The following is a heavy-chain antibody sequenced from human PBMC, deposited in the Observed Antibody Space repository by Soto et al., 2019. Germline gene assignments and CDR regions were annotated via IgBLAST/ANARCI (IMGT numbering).Heavy chain of an antibody. V-gene: IGHV1-18*01. CDR2: ISCYNANT. Sequence: GASVKVSCKASGYTFTTYGITWVRQAPGQGLEWMGWISCYNANTNYAQKFQGRVTMTTDTSTKTAYMELRSLRSDDTAMYYCARDYGDYGGFDYWGQGTRVTVSS. CDR3: ARDYGDYGGFDY. D-gene: IGHD4-17*01. J-gene: IGHJ4*02. CDR1: GYTFTTYG.